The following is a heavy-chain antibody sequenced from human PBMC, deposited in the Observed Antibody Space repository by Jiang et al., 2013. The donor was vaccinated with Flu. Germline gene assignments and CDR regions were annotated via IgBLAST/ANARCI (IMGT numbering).Heavy chain of an antibody. Sequence: TLSLTCTVSGGSISSGGYYWSWIRQHPGKGLEWIGYIYYSGSTYYNPSLKSRVTISVDTSKNQFSLKLSSVTAADTAVYYCARARYCSGGSCYDLDYWGQGTLVTVSS. V-gene: IGHV4-31*03. CDR3: ARARYCSGGSCYDLDY. J-gene: IGHJ4*02. D-gene: IGHD2-15*01. CDR2: IYYSGST. CDR1: GGSISSGGYY.